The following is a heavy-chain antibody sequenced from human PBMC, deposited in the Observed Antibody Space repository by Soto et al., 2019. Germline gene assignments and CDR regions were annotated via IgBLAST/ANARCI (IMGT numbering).Heavy chain of an antibody. CDR3: ARARYYYYGMDV. CDR1: GGSISSGDYY. V-gene: IGHV4-31*03. J-gene: IGHJ6*02. Sequence: QVQLQESGPGLVKPSQTLSLTCTVSGGSISSGDYYWSWIRQHPGKGLEWIGYIYYSGSTYYNPSLKRRXXIXVXXSKNQFSLKLTSVTAADTAVYYCARARYYYYGMDVWGQGTTVTVSS. CDR2: IYYSGST.